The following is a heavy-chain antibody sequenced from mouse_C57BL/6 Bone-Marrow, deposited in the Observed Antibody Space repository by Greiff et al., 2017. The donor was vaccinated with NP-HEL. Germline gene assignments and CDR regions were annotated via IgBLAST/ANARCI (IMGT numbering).Heavy chain of an antibody. D-gene: IGHD4-1*01. Sequence: EVQLQQSGAELVRPGASVKLSCTASGFNIKDDYMHWVKQRPEQGLEWIGWIDPENGDTEYASKFQGKATITADTSSNTAYLQLSSLTSEDTAVYYCTAGTGDYWGQGTTLTVSS. J-gene: IGHJ2*01. CDR2: IDPENGDT. CDR1: GFNIKDDY. CDR3: TAGTGDY. V-gene: IGHV14-4*01.